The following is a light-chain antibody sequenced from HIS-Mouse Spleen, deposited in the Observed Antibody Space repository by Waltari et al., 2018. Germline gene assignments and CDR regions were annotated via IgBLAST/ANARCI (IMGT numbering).Light chain of an antibody. CDR1: SSDVGGYNY. J-gene: IGLJ3*02. Sequence: QSALTPPASVSGSPGHSIPLSCTGTSSDVGGYNYVSWYQQHPGKAPKLMIYDVSNRPSGVSNRFSGSKSGNTASLTISGLQAEDEADYYCSSYTSSSTWVFGGGTKLTVL. CDR3: SSYTSSSTWV. CDR2: DVS. V-gene: IGLV2-14*03.